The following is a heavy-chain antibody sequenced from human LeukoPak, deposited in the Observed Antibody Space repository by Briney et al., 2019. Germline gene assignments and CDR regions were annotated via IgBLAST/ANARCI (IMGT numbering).Heavy chain of an antibody. CDR2: ISYDGSNK. V-gene: IGHV3-30*03. D-gene: IGHD6-13*01. CDR1: GFTFSSYG. CDR3: ARLTIAAAGTVDY. Sequence: PGGSLRLSCAASGFTFSSYGMHWVRQAPGKGLKWVAVISYDGSNKYYADSVKGRFTISRDNSKNTLYLQMNSLRAEDTAVYYCARLTIAAAGTVDYWGQGTLVTVSS. J-gene: IGHJ4*02.